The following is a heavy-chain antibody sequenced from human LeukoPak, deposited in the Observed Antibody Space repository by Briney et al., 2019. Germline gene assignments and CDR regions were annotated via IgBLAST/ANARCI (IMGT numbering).Heavy chain of an antibody. J-gene: IGHJ3*02. CDR1: GYTFTGYY. CDR3: AREIAVAGTGHDAFDI. Sequence: ASVKVSCKASGYTFTGYYMHWVRQAPGQGLEWMGWINPNSGGTNYAQKFQGWVTMTRDTSISTAYVELSRLRSDDTAVYYCAREIAVAGTGHDAFDIWGQGTMVTVSS. D-gene: IGHD6-19*01. CDR2: INPNSGGT. V-gene: IGHV1-2*04.